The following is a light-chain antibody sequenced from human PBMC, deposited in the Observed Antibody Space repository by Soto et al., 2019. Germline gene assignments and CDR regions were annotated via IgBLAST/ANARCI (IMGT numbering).Light chain of an antibody. CDR2: GAS. V-gene: IGKV1-9*01. CDR1: QGISTF. CDR3: QQLNSYWYT. J-gene: IGKJ2*01. Sequence: DIQLTQSPSFLSASVGDRVTITCRASQGISTFLAWYQQKPGIAPKLLIYGASTLHSGVPSRFSGSGSGTEFTLTINSLQPEDFGTYFCQQLNSYWYTFGQGTKLEI.